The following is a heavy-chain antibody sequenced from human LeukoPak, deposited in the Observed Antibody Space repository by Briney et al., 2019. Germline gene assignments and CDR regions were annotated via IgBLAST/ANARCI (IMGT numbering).Heavy chain of an antibody. Sequence: TSETLSLTCTVSGGSISSYYWSWIRQPPGKGLEWIGYIYYSGSTNYSPSLKSRVTISVDTSKNQFSLKLSSVTAADTAVYYCARDTPSGAHDYWGQGTLVTVSS. CDR1: GGSISSYY. J-gene: IGHJ4*02. D-gene: IGHD2-8*02. CDR2: IYYSGST. V-gene: IGHV4-59*01. CDR3: ARDTPSGAHDY.